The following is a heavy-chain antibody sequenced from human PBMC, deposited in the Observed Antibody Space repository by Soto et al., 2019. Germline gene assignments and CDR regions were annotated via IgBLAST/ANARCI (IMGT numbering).Heavy chain of an antibody. J-gene: IGHJ3*02. D-gene: IGHD3-10*01. CDR2: TYPGDSET. V-gene: IGHV5-51*01. CDR1: GYSFTSYW. CDR3: ARHDYYGLKAFDI. Sequence: GESLKISCQGSGYSFTSYWIAWVRQMPGKGLEWMAITYPGDSETRYSPSFQGQVTISADKSISTAYLQWNSLKASDTAMYYCARHDYYGLKAFDIWGQGTMVTVSS.